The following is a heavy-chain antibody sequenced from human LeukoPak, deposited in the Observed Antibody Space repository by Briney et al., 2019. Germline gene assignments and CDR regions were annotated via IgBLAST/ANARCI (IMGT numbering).Heavy chain of an antibody. CDR3: AKAEYGGNSGLDY. CDR2: ISYDGSSK. D-gene: IGHD4-23*01. V-gene: IGHV3-30*18. J-gene: IGHJ4*02. CDR1: GFTFSSYG. Sequence: PGGSLRLSCAASGFTFSSYGMHWVRQAPGKGLEWVAVISYDGSSKYYADSVKGRFTISRDNSKNTLYLQMNSLRAEDTAVYYCAKAEYGGNSGLDYWGQGTLVTVSS.